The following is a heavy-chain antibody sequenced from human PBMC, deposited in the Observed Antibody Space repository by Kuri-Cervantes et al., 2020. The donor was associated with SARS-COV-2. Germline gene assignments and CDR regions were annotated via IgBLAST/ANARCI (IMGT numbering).Heavy chain of an antibody. CDR1: GYTFTSYG. D-gene: IGHD4-23*01. CDR2: IIPIFGAA. CDR3: AREADGGNLLDAFDI. V-gene: IGHV1-69*13. J-gene: IGHJ3*02. Sequence: SVKVSCKASGYTFTSYGISWVRQAPGQGLEWMGGIIPIFGAADYAQNFQGRVTITADESTSTAYMELSSLRSEDTAVYYCAREADGGNLLDAFDIWGQGTMVTVSS.